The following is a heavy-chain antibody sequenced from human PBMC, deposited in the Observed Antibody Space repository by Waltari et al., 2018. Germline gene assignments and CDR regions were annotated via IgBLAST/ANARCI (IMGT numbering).Heavy chain of an antibody. Sequence: LQLQESGPGLVKPSETLSLTCTVSGDSISSSYYYWGWIRQPPGKGLEWIGSIYYSGTTYYNPSLKSRVTISADTSKDQFSLILSSVTAADTAVYYCTRGIDCYTPSCAGYWGQGTLVTVSS. V-gene: IGHV4-39*02. J-gene: IGHJ4*02. CDR3: TRGIDCYTPSCAGY. CDR2: IYYSGTT. D-gene: IGHD2-2*02. CDR1: GDSISSSYYY.